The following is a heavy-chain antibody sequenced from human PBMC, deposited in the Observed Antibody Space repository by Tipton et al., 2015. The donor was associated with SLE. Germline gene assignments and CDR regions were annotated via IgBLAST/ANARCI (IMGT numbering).Heavy chain of an antibody. CDR2: INHSGSA. J-gene: IGHJ4*02. CDR3: ATLDDMATSGTGGY. D-gene: IGHD3-9*01. Sequence: AGLVKPSETLSLTCTVYGGSFSGYYWSWIRQPPGKGLEWIGEINHSGSANYNPSLESRVTMSVDTSKKQFSLKVTSVTAADTAVYYCATLDDMATSGTGGYWGQGTLVTVSS. V-gene: IGHV4-34*01. CDR1: GGSFSGYY.